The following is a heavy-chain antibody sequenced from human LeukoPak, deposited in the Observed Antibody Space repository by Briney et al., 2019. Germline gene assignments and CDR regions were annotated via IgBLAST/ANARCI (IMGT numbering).Heavy chain of an antibody. CDR3: ARASSHRIAAGGDY. J-gene: IGHJ4*02. CDR1: GGSFSGYY. V-gene: IGHV4-34*01. D-gene: IGHD6-13*01. CDR2: INHSGST. Sequence: SETLSLTCAVYGGSFSGYYWSWIRQPPGKGLEWIGEINHSGSTNYNPSLKSRVTISVDTSKNQFSLKLSSVTAEDTAVYYCARASSHRIAAGGDYWGQGTLVTVSS.